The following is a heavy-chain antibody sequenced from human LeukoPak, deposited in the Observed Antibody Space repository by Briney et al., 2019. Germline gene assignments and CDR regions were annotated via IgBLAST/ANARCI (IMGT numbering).Heavy chain of an antibody. CDR1: GGSISSSSYY. V-gene: IGHV4-39*01. D-gene: IGHD2/OR15-2a*01. Sequence: PSETVSLTCTVSGGSISSSSYYWGWIRQPPGKGLEWIGSISYSGSTPYNPSLKSRVTISVDTSKNQFSLKLSSVTATDTAVYYCARAFRARYFDLWGRGTLVTVSS. CDR2: ISYSGST. J-gene: IGHJ2*01. CDR3: ARAFRARYFDL.